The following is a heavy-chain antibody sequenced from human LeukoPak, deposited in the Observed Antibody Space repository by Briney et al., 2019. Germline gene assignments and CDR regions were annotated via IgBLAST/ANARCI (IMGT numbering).Heavy chain of an antibody. Sequence: PSETLCLTCTVSGGSISSSSYSWGWIRQPPGKGLEWIGSVSHSGSINYDPSLKNRVTISVDTSKNQFSLKLSSVTAADTAVYYCWAIVTTIKLDFWGQGTLVTVSS. CDR3: WAIVTTIKLDF. CDR1: GGSISSSSYS. V-gene: IGHV4-39*01. CDR2: VSHSGSI. D-gene: IGHD5-12*01. J-gene: IGHJ4*02.